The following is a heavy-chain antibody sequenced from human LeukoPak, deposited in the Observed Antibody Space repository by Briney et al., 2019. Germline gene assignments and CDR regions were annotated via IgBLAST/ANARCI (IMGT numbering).Heavy chain of an antibody. V-gene: IGHV1-46*03. Sequence: ASVKVSCKASGYTFTSYYMHWVRQAPGQGLEWMGIINPSGGSTSYAQKFQGRVTMTRDTSTSTVYMELSSLRSEDTAVYYCARAYYYESSGYYFRYYFDYWGQGTLVTVSS. D-gene: IGHD3-22*01. CDR3: ARAYYYESSGYYFRYYFDY. J-gene: IGHJ4*02. CDR2: INPSGGST. CDR1: GYTFTSYY.